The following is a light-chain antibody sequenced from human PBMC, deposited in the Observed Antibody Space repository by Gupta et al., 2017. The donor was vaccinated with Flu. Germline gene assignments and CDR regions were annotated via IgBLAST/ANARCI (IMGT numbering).Light chain of an antibody. CDR1: QSVSSY. CDR3: QQRSNWPIT. CDR2: DAS. V-gene: IGKV3-11*01. Sequence: PATLSLSPGERATVSCRASQSVSSYLAWYQQKPGQAPRLLIYDASNRATGIPARFSGSGSGTDFTLTITSLEPEDFAVYYCQQRSNWPITFGRGTMVEIK. J-gene: IGKJ4*01.